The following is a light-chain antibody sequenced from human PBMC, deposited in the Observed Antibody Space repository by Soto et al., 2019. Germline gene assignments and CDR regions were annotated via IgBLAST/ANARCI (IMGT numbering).Light chain of an antibody. CDR2: DAS. J-gene: IGKJ1*01. CDR1: QSVSSY. CDR3: QQRSNWPRT. Sequence: EIVLTQSPATLSLSPAERAPLSCRASQSVSSYLAWYQQKPGQAPRLLIYDASNRATGIPARFSGSGSGTDFTLTISSLEPEDFAVYYCQQRSNWPRTFGQGTKVDI. V-gene: IGKV3-11*01.